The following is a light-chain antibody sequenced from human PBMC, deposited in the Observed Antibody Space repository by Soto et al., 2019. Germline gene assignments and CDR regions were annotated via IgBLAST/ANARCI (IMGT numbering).Light chain of an antibody. CDR2: GAS. CDR3: QQYNNWPYT. CDR1: QSVRSN. V-gene: IGKV3-15*01. J-gene: IGKJ2*01. Sequence: EIVMTQSPATLSVSPGERATLSCRASQSVRSNFAWYRQKPGQAPTLLIYGASTRATGIPPGFSGSGSGTEFTLTISSLQSEDFAVYYCQQYNNWPYTFGQGTKLEIK.